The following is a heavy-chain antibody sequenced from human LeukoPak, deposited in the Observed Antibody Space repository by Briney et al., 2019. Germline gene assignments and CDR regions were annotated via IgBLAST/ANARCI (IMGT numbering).Heavy chain of an antibody. V-gene: IGHV3-15*01. CDR2: IKSKTDGGTT. CDR3: TTDSSGYYYYYYGMDV. CDR1: GFTFSNAW. J-gene: IGHJ6*02. D-gene: IGHD3-22*01. Sequence: GGSLRLSCAASGFTFSNAWMSWVRQAPGKGLEWVGRIKSKTDGGTTDYAAPVKGRFTISRDDSKNTLYLQMNSLKTEDTAVYYCTTDSSGYYYYYYGMDVRGQGTTVTVSS.